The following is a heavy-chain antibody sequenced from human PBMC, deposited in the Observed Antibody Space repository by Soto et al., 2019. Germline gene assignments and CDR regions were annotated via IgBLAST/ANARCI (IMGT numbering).Heavy chain of an antibody. D-gene: IGHD3-9*01. CDR2: ISGSGGST. CDR1: GFTFSSYA. CDR3: AKPVLRYFDWLPPYYFDY. V-gene: IGHV3-23*01. J-gene: IGHJ4*02. Sequence: GGSLRLSCAASGFTFSSYAMSWVRQAPGKGLEWVSAISGSGGSTYYADYVKGRFTISRDNSKNTLYLQMNSLRAEDTAVYYCAKPVLRYFDWLPPYYFDYWGQGTLVTVSS.